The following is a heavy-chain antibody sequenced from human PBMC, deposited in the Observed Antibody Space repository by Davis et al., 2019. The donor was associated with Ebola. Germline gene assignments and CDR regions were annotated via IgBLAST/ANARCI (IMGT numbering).Heavy chain of an antibody. J-gene: IGHJ2*01. V-gene: IGHV1-69*04. Sequence: SVKVSCKASGYSFTGNYIQWVRQAPGQGLEWMGRIIPILGIANYAQKFQGRVTITADKSTSTAYMELSSLRSEDTAVYYCARDSRDGYNYNWYFDLWGRGTLVTVSS. CDR3: ARDSRDGYNYNWYFDL. D-gene: IGHD5-24*01. CDR2: IIPILGIA. CDR1: GYSFTGNY.